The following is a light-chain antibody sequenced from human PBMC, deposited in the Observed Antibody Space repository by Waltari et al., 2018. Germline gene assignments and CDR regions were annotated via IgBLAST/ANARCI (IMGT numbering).Light chain of an antibody. Sequence: DIVMTQSPLSLPVTPAEPASISCRSRQSLLQSNGYNYLDWYLQKPGQSPQLLIQLGSNRAPGVPDRFSGTGSGTDFTLKISRVEAEDVGIYYCMQALQTPATFGQGTRLEIK. V-gene: IGKV2-28*01. CDR1: QSLLQSNGYNY. CDR2: LGS. J-gene: IGKJ5*01. CDR3: MQALQTPAT.